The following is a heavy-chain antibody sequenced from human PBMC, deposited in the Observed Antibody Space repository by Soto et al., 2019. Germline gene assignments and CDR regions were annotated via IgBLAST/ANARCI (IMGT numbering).Heavy chain of an antibody. CDR1: GFSLSTSGVG. Sequence: SGPTLVNPTQTLTLTCTFSGFSLSTSGVGVGWIRQPPGKALEWLALIYWDDDKRYSPSLKSRLTITKDTSKNQVVLTMTNMDPVDTATYYCAHRREEVRFLEWLSHPFDYWGQGTLVTVSS. V-gene: IGHV2-5*02. CDR2: IYWDDDK. D-gene: IGHD3-3*01. CDR3: AHRREEVRFLEWLSHPFDY. J-gene: IGHJ4*02.